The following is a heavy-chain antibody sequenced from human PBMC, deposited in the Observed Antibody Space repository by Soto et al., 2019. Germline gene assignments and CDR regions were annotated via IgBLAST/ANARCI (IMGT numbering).Heavy chain of an antibody. D-gene: IGHD3-10*01. Sequence: PSETLSLTCAVYGGSFSGYYWSWIRQPPGKGLEWTGEINHSGSTNYNPSLKSRVTISVDTSKNQFSLKLSSVTAADTAVYYCARTLWFGERRMDVWGQGTTVTVSS. CDR1: GGSFSGYY. V-gene: IGHV4-34*01. J-gene: IGHJ6*02. CDR2: INHSGST. CDR3: ARTLWFGERRMDV.